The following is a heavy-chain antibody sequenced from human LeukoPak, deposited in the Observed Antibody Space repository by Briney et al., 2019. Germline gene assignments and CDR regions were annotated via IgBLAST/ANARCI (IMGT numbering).Heavy chain of an antibody. D-gene: IGHD2-8*01. V-gene: IGHV4-4*07. CDR1: GGSISSYY. J-gene: IGHJ3*02. CDR3: ARASPKNGAFDI. CDR2: IYSSGST. Sequence: SETLSLTCTVTGGSISSYYWSWIRQPAGKGLEWIGRIYSSGSTNHNPSLNSRVTMSVDTSKNQFSLKLSSLTAADTAVYYCARASPKNGAFDIWGQGTMVTVSS.